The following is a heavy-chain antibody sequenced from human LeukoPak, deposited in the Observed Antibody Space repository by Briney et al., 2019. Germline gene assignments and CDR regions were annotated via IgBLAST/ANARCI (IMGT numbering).Heavy chain of an antibody. D-gene: IGHD3-3*01. J-gene: IGHJ3*02. CDR1: GFSFSGHD. CDR2: VQKDGSYK. V-gene: IGHV3-30*02. CDR3: AKDNVLRFLEWLSDAFDI. Sequence: GGSLRLSCAASGFSFSGHDMHWARQAPGKGLEWVAFVQKDGSYKNYADSVKGRFTISRDNSKNTLYLQMNSLRAEDTAVYYCAKDNVLRFLEWLSDAFDIWGQGTMVTVS.